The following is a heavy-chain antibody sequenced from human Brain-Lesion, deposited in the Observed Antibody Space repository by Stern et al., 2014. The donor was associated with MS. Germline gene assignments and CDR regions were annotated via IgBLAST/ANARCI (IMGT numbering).Heavy chain of an antibody. D-gene: IGHD2/OR15-2a*01. Sequence: VQLVESGGGVVQPGRPLRLSCVASGFTFGSCAMHWVRQAPGKGLAWVAGVSYDGSNKYYAESVKGRFTISRDNSQNTLYMQMSSLRPEDTAVYYCAKDRQYLTYFFDHWGQGSLVTVSS. CDR2: VSYDGSNK. J-gene: IGHJ5*02. CDR3: AKDRQYLTYFFDH. V-gene: IGHV3-30*18. CDR1: GFTFGSCA.